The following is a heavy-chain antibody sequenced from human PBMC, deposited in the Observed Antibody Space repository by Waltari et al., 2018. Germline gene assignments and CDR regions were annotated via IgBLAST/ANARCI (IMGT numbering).Heavy chain of an antibody. J-gene: IGHJ4*02. D-gene: IGHD6-13*01. V-gene: IGHV3-7*03. CDR1: GFTFSSYW. CDR2: IKQDGSEK. CDR3: ARDQHGNDLPGY. Sequence: EVQLVESGGGLVQPGGSLRLSCAASGFTFSSYWMSWVRQAPGKGLEWVANIKQDGSEKYYVDSVKGRFTISRDNAKNSLYLQMNSLRSDDTAVYYCARDQHGNDLPGYWGQGTLVTVSS.